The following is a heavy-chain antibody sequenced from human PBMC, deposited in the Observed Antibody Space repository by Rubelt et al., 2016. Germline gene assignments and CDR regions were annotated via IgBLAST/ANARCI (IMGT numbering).Heavy chain of an antibody. CDR2: IYYSGST. J-gene: IGHJ4*02. V-gene: IGHV4-59*08. CDR3: ARLLGDGYNWELDY. D-gene: IGHD5-24*01. Sequence: QVQLQESGPGLVKPSETLSLTCTVSGGSISSYYWSWIRQPPGKGLEWIGYIYYSGSTNYNPSLKCRVTTSVDTSQNQCSLKSSSVTAADTAVYYCARLLGDGYNWELDYWGQGTLVTVSS. CDR1: GGSISSYY.